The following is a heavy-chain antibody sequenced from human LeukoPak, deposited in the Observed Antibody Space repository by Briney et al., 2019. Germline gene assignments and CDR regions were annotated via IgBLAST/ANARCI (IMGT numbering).Heavy chain of an antibody. J-gene: IGHJ3*02. Sequence: GRSLRLSCVDSGFIFRSYALHWLRQAPGKGLEWVAVISADGNEQYYADSVKGRFTMSRDNSKNTLFLQMTSLRTDDTAVYFCARVGPYRGGFRVFDIWGRGTRVIV. V-gene: IGHV3-30-3*01. D-gene: IGHD6-19*01. CDR1: GFIFRSYA. CDR3: ARVGPYRGGFRVFDI. CDR2: ISADGNEQ.